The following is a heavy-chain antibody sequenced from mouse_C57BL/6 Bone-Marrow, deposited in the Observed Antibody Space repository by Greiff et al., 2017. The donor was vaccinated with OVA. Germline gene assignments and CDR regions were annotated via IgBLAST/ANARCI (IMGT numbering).Heavy chain of an antibody. J-gene: IGHJ4*01. Sequence: QVQLQQSGAELVRPGTSVKMSCKASGYTFTNYWIGWAKQRPGHGLEWIGDIYPGGGYTNYNEKFKGKATLTADKSSSTAYMQFSSLTSEDSAIYYCARGDDYDWDYYAMDYWGQGTSVTVSS. V-gene: IGHV1-63*01. CDR1: GYTFTNYW. CDR2: IYPGGGYT. D-gene: IGHD2-4*01. CDR3: ARGDDYDWDYYAMDY.